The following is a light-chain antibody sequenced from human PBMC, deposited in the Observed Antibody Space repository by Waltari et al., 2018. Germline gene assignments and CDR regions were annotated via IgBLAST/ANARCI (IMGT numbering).Light chain of an antibody. CDR1: QSVGSS. Sequence: EIVMTQSPAILSVYPGEGATLPCRASQSVGSSLAWYQQKPGQAPRRLIFGASTRATGIPARFSGSGSGTDFTLSITSLQSEDSALYFCQHYNKLPLTFGGGTKVEIK. V-gene: IGKV3-15*01. J-gene: IGKJ4*01. CDR3: QHYNKLPLT. CDR2: GAS.